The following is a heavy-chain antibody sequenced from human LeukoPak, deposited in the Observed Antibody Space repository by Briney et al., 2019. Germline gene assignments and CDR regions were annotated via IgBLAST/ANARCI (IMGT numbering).Heavy chain of an antibody. CDR2: INPNSGGT. V-gene: IGHV1-2*02. Sequence: VASVKVSCKTSGYSLTDYYMHWVRQAPGQGLEWMGWINPNSGGTSSAQKFQGRVTMTRDTSITTVYMEVRWLTSDDTAIYYCARADRLHGGPYLIGPWGQGTLVTVSS. CDR1: GYSLTDYY. J-gene: IGHJ5*02. CDR3: ARADRLHGGPYLIGP. D-gene: IGHD2-21*01.